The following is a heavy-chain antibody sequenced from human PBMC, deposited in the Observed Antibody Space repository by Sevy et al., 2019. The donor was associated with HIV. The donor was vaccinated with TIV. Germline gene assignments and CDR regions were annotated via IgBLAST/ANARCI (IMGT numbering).Heavy chain of an antibody. CDR3: AHTSYDTSGYYNHDAFDI. Sequence: SGPTLVRPTQTLTLTCTFSGFSLSTREVGVGWIRQPPAKALKWLALIYWNDDKRYSPSLKSRLTITKDTSKNQVILTMTNMDPVDTVTYYCAHTSYDTSGYYNHDAFDIWGQGTMVTVSS. CDR2: IYWNDDK. D-gene: IGHD3-22*01. V-gene: IGHV2-5*01. J-gene: IGHJ3*02. CDR1: GFSLSTREVG.